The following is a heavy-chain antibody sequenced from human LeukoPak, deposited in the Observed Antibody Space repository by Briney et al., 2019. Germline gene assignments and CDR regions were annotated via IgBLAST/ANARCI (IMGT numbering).Heavy chain of an antibody. CDR2: ISGSGGST. Sequence: GGSLRLSCAASGFTFSSYAMSWVRQAPGKGLEWVSGISGSGGSTYYADSVKGRFTISRDNSKNTRYLQMNSLRAEDTAVYYCAKGRSIVVVTAMNYWGQGTLVTVSS. J-gene: IGHJ4*02. CDR3: AKGRSIVVVTAMNY. V-gene: IGHV3-23*01. CDR1: GFTFSSYA. D-gene: IGHD2-21*02.